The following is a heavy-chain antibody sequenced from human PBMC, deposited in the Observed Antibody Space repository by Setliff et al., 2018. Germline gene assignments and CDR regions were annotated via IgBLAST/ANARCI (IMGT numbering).Heavy chain of an antibody. CDR2: ISGSGGST. CDR3: AKRGPYCSGGTCHYYFDY. V-gene: IGHV3-23*01. D-gene: IGHD2-15*01. Sequence: GGSLRLSCAASGFTFSSYWMNWVRQAPGKGLEWVSSISGSGGSTYYADSVKGRFTISRDNSNNALYLQMNSLRPDDTAVYYCAKRGPYCSGGTCHYYFDYWGQGTLVTVSS. J-gene: IGHJ4*02. CDR1: GFTFSSYW.